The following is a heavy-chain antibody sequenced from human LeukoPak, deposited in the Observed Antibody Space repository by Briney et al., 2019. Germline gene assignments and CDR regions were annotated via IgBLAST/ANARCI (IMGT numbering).Heavy chain of an antibody. CDR1: GYTFTTYG. CDR3: ATTRYYYDSSGYYGEYYFDY. Sequence: EASVKVSCKTSGYTFTTYGISWVRQAPGHGLEWMGGIIPIFGTANYAQKFQGRVTITADESTSTAYMELSSLRSEDTAVYYCATTRYYYDSSGYYGEYYFDYWGQGTLVTVSS. V-gene: IGHV1-69*13. D-gene: IGHD3-22*01. CDR2: IIPIFGTA. J-gene: IGHJ4*02.